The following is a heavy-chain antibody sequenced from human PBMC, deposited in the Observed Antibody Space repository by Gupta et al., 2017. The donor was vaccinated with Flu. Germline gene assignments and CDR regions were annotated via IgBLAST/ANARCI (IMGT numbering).Heavy chain of an antibody. Sequence: QVQLQESGPGLVKPSETLSLTCTVSAFSIFSGHYWGWIRQSPVKGLEWIGSVYHTGATYYIPSLKGRVTILVDTSTSQFSLKLTSFTAADTATYYCARGDNSSHYGGVCDIWSQGTLVTVSS. CDR3: ARGDNSSHYGGVCDI. CDR1: AFSIFSGHY. D-gene: IGHD6-13*01. V-gene: IGHV4-38-2*02. J-gene: IGHJ3*02. CDR2: VYHTGAT.